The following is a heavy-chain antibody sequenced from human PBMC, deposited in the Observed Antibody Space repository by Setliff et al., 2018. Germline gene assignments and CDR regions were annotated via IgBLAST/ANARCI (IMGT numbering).Heavy chain of an antibody. CDR1: GDSINDFY. Sequence: SETLSLTCTVSGDSINDFYWSWIRQPPGKGLEWIGYVFFTGDTDYNPSLGRRVTISLDRSKTQFSLKLSSVTAADTAVYYCARGGVTAVWDLTDWGQGTLVTVSS. D-gene: IGHD2-21*02. J-gene: IGHJ4*02. CDR2: VFFTGDT. CDR3: ARGGVTAVWDLTD. V-gene: IGHV4-59*01.